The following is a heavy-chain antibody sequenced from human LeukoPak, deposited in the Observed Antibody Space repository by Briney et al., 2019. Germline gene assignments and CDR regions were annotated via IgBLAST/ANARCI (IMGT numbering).Heavy chain of an antibody. Sequence: GSLRLSCAASGFTFSRYSMNWVRQAPGKGLEWIGEINHSGSTNYNPSLKSRVTISVDTSKSQFSLKLSSVTAADTAVYYCARGPKRSGLGELSFRGGRGSYYSYMDVWGKGTTVTVSS. J-gene: IGHJ6*03. D-gene: IGHD3-16*02. CDR1: GFTFSRYS. V-gene: IGHV4-34*01. CDR2: INHSGST. CDR3: ARGPKRSGLGELSFRGGRGSYYSYMDV.